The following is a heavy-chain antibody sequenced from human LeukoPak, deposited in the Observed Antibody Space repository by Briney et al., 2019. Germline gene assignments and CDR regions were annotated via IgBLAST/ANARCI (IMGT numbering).Heavy chain of an antibody. J-gene: IGHJ4*02. V-gene: IGHV3-30*02. Sequence: PGGSLRLSCAASGFTFSSYGMHWVRQAPGKGLEWVAFIRYDGSEKYYADSVKGRFTISRDNSKNTLYLEMNSLRAEDTAVYFCSGSYSYWGQGTLVTVSS. D-gene: IGHD3-10*01. CDR2: IRYDGSEK. CDR3: SGSYSY. CDR1: GFTFSSYG.